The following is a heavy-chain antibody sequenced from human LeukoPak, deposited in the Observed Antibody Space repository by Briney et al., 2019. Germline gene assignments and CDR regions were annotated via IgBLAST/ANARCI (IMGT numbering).Heavy chain of an antibody. CDR2: ISTSSLSI. D-gene: IGHD6-13*01. Sequence: PGGSLRLSCAASGFTFRDYWISWIRQAPGKGLEWVSSISTSSLSIYYADSVKGRFTISRDNAKKSMYLQMNSLRAEDTAVYYCARAALRIPYTNSWFDNGFDYWGQGTLVTVSS. V-gene: IGHV3-21*01. CDR1: GFTFRDYW. CDR3: ARAALRIPYTNSWFDNGFDY. J-gene: IGHJ4*02.